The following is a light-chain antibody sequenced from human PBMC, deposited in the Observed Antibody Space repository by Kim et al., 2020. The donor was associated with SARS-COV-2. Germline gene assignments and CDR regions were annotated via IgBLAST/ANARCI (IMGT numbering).Light chain of an antibody. V-gene: IGLV3-19*01. CDR2: GKN. J-gene: IGLJ2*01. CDR1: SLRSYY. CDR3: PSRDSNNTVL. Sequence: SSELTQDPAVSVALGQTVRITCQGDSLRSYYATWYQQKPGQAPILVIYGKNNRPSGIPDRFSGSSSGNTASLTIAGTQAGDEADYSFPSRDSNNTVLFGG.